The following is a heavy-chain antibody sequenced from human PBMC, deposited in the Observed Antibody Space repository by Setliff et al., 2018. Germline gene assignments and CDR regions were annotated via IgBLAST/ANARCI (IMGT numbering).Heavy chain of an antibody. Sequence: PGGSLRLSCAASGFTFSSYSMNWVRQAPGKGLEWVSSISSSSSYIYYADSVKGRFTISRDNAKNTVYLQMNSLRVEDTAVYYCARESSSGWHGDYWGQGTLVTVSS. CDR3: ARESSSGWHGDY. D-gene: IGHD3-22*01. CDR1: GFTFSSYS. J-gene: IGHJ4*02. V-gene: IGHV3-21*01. CDR2: ISSSSSYI.